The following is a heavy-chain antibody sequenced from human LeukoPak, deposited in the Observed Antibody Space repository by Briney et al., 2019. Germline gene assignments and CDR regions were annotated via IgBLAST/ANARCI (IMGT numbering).Heavy chain of an antibody. CDR1: GDSISSGDYY. J-gene: IGHJ3*02. V-gene: IGHV4-61*02. D-gene: IGHD3-22*01. CDR2: ISSSGST. CDR3: ARGPYSNASSRSFDI. Sequence: PSETLSLTCTVSGDSISSGDYYWSWIRQPAGKGLEWIGRISSSGSTNYNPSLKSRVTISVDTSKNQFSLKLSSVTAADTAVYFCARGPYSNASSRSFDIWGQGTMVTVSS.